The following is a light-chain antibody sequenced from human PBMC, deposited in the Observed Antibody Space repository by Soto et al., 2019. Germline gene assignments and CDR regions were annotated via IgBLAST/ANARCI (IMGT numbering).Light chain of an antibody. CDR2: EVT. Sequence: SALTQPPSASGSPGQSVTISCTGTSNDVGGYDYVSWYQQHPGKAPKLMIYEVTKRPSGVPDRFSGSKSGNTASLTVSGLQAEDEADYYCSSFAGSNNFPDVFGTGTKVTVL. V-gene: IGLV2-8*01. CDR3: SSFAGSNNFPDV. CDR1: SNDVGGYDY. J-gene: IGLJ1*01.